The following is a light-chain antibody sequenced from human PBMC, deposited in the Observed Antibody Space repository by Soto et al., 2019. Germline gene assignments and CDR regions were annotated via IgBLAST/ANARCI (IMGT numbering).Light chain of an antibody. CDR2: RIS. CDR3: QQYVTSRT. Sequence: EIVMTQSPATLSVSPGERATLSCRASQSLTSSYLAWYQQKPGQAPRLLIYRISNRATGIPDRFSGSGSGTDFTLTISRLEPEDFAVYYCQQYVTSRTFGQGTKVEIK. CDR1: QSLTSSY. V-gene: IGKV3-20*01. J-gene: IGKJ1*01.